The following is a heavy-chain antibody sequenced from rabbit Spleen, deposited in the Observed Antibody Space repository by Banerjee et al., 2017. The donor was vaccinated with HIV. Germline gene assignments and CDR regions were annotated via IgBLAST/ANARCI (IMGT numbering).Heavy chain of an antibody. Sequence: QSLEESGGDLVKHGASLTLTCIASGVSFSGNSYMCWVRQAPGKGLEWIACIDTGSSGFTYFASWAKGRFTISKTSSTTVTLQMTSLTAADTATYFCARDTSSSFSSYGMDLWGQGTLVTVS. CDR2: IDTGSSGFT. CDR1: GVSFSGNSY. V-gene: IGHV1S40*01. D-gene: IGHD1-1*01. CDR3: ARDTSSSFSSYGMDL. J-gene: IGHJ6*01.